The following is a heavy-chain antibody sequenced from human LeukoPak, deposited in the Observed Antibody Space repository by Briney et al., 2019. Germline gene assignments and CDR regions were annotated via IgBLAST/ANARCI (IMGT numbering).Heavy chain of an antibody. CDR3: ARDGYYDILTGFESFGMDV. D-gene: IGHD3-9*01. J-gene: IGHJ6*04. CDR2: ISAYNGNT. Sequence: ASVKVSCKASGYTFTSYGVSWVRQAPGQGLEWMGWISAYNGNTNYAQKLQGRVTMTTDTSTSTAYMELRSLRSEDTAVYYCARDGYYDILTGFESFGMDVWGKGTTVTVSS. CDR1: GYTFTSYG. V-gene: IGHV1-18*01.